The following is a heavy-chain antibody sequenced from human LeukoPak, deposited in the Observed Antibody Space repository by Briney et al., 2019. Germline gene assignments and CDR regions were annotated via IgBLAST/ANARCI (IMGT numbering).Heavy chain of an antibody. V-gene: IGHV4-34*01. CDR3: ARLWWELLEGDAFDI. Sequence: SETLSLTCAVYGGSSTGYYWSWIRQPPGKGLEWIGEINDSGNTNYSPSLESRITISVDTSKNQFSPKLSSVTAADTAVYYCARLWWELLEGDAFDIWGQGTMVTVSS. D-gene: IGHD1-26*01. CDR1: GGSSTGYY. CDR2: INDSGNT. J-gene: IGHJ3*02.